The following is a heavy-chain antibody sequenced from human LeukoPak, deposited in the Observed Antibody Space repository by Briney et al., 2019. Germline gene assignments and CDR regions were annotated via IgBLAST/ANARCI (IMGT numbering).Heavy chain of an antibody. CDR3: ARNDYGDYQYYFDY. V-gene: IGHV4-31*03. Sequence: PSETLSLTCTVSGGSITSGGYFWNWIRQHPGKGLEWIGYIDYSGSTYYNPSLKSRVTISVDTSKNQFSLKLSSVTAADTAVYYCARNDYGDYQYYFDYWGQGTLVTVSS. D-gene: IGHD4-17*01. CDR1: GGSITSGGYF. CDR2: IDYSGST. J-gene: IGHJ4*02.